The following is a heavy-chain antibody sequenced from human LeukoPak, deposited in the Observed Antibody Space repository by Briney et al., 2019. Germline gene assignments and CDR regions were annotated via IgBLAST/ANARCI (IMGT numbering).Heavy chain of an antibody. CDR2: ISWNSGSI. J-gene: IGHJ4*02. Sequence: SLRLSCASSGFTFADYAMHWVRLGPGKGLGWVSGISWNSGSIVYADSVKGRFTISRDNDKNSLYLQMNSLRAEDTAFYYCAKVNTMIVVVAPFDYWGQGTLVTVS. CDR1: GFTFADYA. CDR3: AKVNTMIVVVAPFDY. D-gene: IGHD3-22*01. V-gene: IGHV3-9*01.